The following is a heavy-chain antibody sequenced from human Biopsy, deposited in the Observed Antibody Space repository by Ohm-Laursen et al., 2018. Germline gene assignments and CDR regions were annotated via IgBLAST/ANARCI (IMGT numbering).Heavy chain of an antibody. CDR2: ISPSSGGT. J-gene: IGHJ3*01. CDR1: GYTFTDYF. CDR3: ARGLMKPIGGLVGRSDVFDV. V-gene: IGHV1-2*02. Sequence: ASVKVSCKTSGYTFTDYFLHWVRQAPGQGPEWMGWISPSSGGTNYAQKFQGRVTMIRDTSATTGYMELSSLRSDDTAVYYCARGLMKPIGGLVGRSDVFDVWGQGTMVTVSS. D-gene: IGHD3-16*01.